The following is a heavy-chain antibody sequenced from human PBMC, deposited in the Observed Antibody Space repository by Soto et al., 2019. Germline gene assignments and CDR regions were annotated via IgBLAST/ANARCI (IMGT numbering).Heavy chain of an antibody. Sequence: ETLSLTCTVSGGSISSYYWSWIRQPPGKGLEWIGYIYYSGSTNYNPSLKSRVTISVDTSKNQFSLKLSSVTAADTAVYYCARLKGDYVDYWGQGTLVTVSS. J-gene: IGHJ4*02. CDR2: IYYSGST. CDR3: ARLKGDYVDY. V-gene: IGHV4-59*01. CDR1: GGSISSYY.